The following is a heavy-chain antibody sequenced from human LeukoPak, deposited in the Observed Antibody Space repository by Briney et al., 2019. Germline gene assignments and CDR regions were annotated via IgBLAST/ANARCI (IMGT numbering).Heavy chain of an antibody. CDR3: ARDTDSSSWYGSERYYYYYGMDV. D-gene: IGHD6-13*01. V-gene: IGHV1-18*01. Sequence: ASVKVSCKASGYTFTSYGISWVRQAPGQGLEWMGWISAYNGNTNYAQKLQGRVTMTTDTSTSTAYLELRSLRSDDTAVYYCARDTDSSSWYGSERYYYYYGMDVWGQGTTVTVS. CDR1: GYTFTSYG. CDR2: ISAYNGNT. J-gene: IGHJ6*02.